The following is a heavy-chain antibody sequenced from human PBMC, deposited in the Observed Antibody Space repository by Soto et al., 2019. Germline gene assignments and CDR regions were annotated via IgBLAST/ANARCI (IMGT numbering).Heavy chain of an antibody. Sequence: QVQLVESGGGVVQPGRSLRLSCAASGFTFSSYGMHWVRQAPGKGLEWVAVIWYDGSNKYYADSVKGRFTISRDNSKNTLYKQMNGLRAEDTAVYYCAREGKDIVATIRPYYFDYWGPGTLVTVSS. CDR2: IWYDGSNK. CDR3: AREGKDIVATIRPYYFDY. V-gene: IGHV3-33*01. CDR1: GFTFSSYG. D-gene: IGHD5-12*01. J-gene: IGHJ4*02.